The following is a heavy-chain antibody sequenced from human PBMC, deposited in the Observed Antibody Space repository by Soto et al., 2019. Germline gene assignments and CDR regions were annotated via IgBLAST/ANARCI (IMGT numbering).Heavy chain of an antibody. CDR3: ARDLWGYCGTDCYPLDV. D-gene: IGHD2-21*02. CDR1: GVSISGYY. CDR2: MYNTGST. Sequence: TLSLTCTVSGVSISGYYWSWIRHPPGKGLEWIGYMYNTGSTVYNPSFKSRVTISVDTSKNQFSLKLNSVTAADTAVYYCARDLWGYCGTDCYPLDVWGQGTTVTVSS. V-gene: IGHV4-59*01. J-gene: IGHJ6*02.